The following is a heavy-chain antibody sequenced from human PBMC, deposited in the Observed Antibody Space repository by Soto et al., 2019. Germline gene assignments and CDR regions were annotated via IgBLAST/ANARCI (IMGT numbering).Heavy chain of an antibody. CDR1: GGSISSYY. CDR3: GRGVTILGEDYFDY. CDR2: IYYSGST. V-gene: IGHV4-59*01. Sequence: SETLSLTCTVSGGSISSYYWSWIRQPPGKGLEWIGYIYYSGSTNYNPSLKSRVTISVDTSKNQFSLKLSSVTAADTAVYYCGRGVTILGEDYFDYGGQGPLVTVSS. D-gene: IGHD3-3*01. J-gene: IGHJ4*02.